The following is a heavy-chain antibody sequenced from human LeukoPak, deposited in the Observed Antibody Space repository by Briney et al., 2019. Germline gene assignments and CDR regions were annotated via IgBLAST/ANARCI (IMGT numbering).Heavy chain of an antibody. Sequence: ATLSLTWTVIGCSISIYCWGWVRQPARKGLEWIGYIYYIGSTNYSPSLKSRVTISVDPSKNQFSLKLSSVTAADTAVYYCARDTYGSGPYGMDVWGQGPTITVSS. V-gene: IGHV4-59*01. CDR3: ARDTYGSGPYGMDV. D-gene: IGHD3-10*01. CDR1: GCSISIYC. J-gene: IGHJ6*02. CDR2: IYYIGST.